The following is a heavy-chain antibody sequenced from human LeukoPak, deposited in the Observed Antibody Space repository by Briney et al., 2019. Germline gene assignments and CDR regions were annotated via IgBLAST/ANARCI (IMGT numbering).Heavy chain of an antibody. Sequence: PSETLSLTCTVSGGSISSYYWSWIRQPPGKGLEWIGYIYYSGSTNYNPSLKSRVTISVDTSKNQFSLKLSSVTAADTAVYYCARHVQGPFWMATRTGYFDYWGQGTLVTVSS. D-gene: IGHD5-24*01. CDR1: GGSISSYY. CDR2: IYYSGST. J-gene: IGHJ4*02. CDR3: ARHVQGPFWMATRTGYFDY. V-gene: IGHV4-59*08.